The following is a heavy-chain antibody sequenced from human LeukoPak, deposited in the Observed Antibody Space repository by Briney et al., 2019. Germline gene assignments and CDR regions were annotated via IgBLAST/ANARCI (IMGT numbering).Heavy chain of an antibody. CDR2: TIPIFGTA. CDR1: GGTFSSYA. Sequence: SVKVSCKASGGTFSSYAISWVRQAPGQGLEWMGTTIPIFGTANYAQKLQGRVTITTDESTSTAYMELSSLRPEDRGEDYGARGGRDSSRANRFDGRGEGSVDTVSS. CDR3: ARGGRDSSRANRFDG. J-gene: IGHJ5*02. V-gene: IGHV1-69*05. D-gene: IGHD6-13*01.